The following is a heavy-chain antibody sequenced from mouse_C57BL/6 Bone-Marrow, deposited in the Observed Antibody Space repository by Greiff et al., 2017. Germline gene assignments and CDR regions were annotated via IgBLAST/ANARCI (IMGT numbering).Heavy chain of an antibody. V-gene: IGHV1-81*01. D-gene: IGHD1-1*01. Sequence: QVQLQQSGAELARPGASVKLSCKASGYTFTSYGISWVKQRPGQGLEWIGEIYPRSGNTYYNEKFKGKATLTADKSSSTAYMELRSLTSEDSAVYFCARFICAYWGQGTLVTVSA. CDR1: GYTFTSYG. J-gene: IGHJ3*01. CDR3: ARFICAY. CDR2: IYPRSGNT.